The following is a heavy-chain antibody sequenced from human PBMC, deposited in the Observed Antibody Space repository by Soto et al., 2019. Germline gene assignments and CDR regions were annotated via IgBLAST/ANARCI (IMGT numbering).Heavy chain of an antibody. CDR2: ISSSTSHT. CDR1: GFTFSDYY. D-gene: IGHD6-13*01. Sequence: QVQLVESGGGLVKPGGSLRLSCAVSGFTFSDYYMTWIRQAPGKGLEWVSYISSSTSHTNYADSVKGRFTISRDNAKNSLFRQMNSLRAEDTAVYYWARGRGAAADYFDFWGQGTLVTVSS. V-gene: IGHV3-11*05. J-gene: IGHJ4*02. CDR3: ARGRGAAADYFDF.